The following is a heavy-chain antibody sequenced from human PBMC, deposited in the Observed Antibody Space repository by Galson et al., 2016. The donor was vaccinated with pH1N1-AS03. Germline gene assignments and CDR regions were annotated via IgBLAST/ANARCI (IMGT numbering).Heavy chain of an antibody. V-gene: IGHV5-51*01. CDR1: GYKFSTYW. Sequence: QSGAEVKKPGESLKISCQASGYKFSTYWIGWVRQMPGKGLEWMALIYPGDSDARYSPSFQGQIIISADESTSTAYLQWVSLKASDTAMYYCARRGGFGGYLQASDFWGQGALVTVSS. CDR2: IYPGDSDA. J-gene: IGHJ4*02. CDR3: ARRGGFGGYLQASDF. D-gene: IGHD3-22*01.